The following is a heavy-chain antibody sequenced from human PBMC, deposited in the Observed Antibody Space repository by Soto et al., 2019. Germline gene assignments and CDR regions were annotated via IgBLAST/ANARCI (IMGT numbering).Heavy chain of an antibody. CDR2: ISSSSSYI. V-gene: IGHV3-21*01. D-gene: IGHD3-16*01. CDR1: GFTFSSYS. J-gene: IGHJ3*02. CDR3: TRDRGGDLKAFDI. Sequence: EVQLVESGGGLVKPGGSLRLSCAASGFTFSSYSMNWVRQAPGKGLELVSLISSSSSYIYYADSVKGRFTISRDNAKNSLYLQLNILRAEDTAVYYGTRDRGGDLKAFDIWGQGTMVTVSS.